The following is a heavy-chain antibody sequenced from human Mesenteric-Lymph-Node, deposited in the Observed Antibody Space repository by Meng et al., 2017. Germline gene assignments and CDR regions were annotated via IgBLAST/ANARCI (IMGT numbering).Heavy chain of an antibody. CDR1: GFTFSSYA. J-gene: IGHJ4*02. D-gene: IGHD5-24*01. V-gene: IGHV3-49*03. CDR3: SRWLHFTTFRY. Sequence: GESLKISCAASGFTFSSYAMSWFRQAPGKGLEWVGSIREKASGGTTEYAASVRGRFIISRDDSNSITYLHLDTLKTEDTAVYYCSRWLHFTTFRYWGQGTLVTVSS. CDR2: IREKASGGTT.